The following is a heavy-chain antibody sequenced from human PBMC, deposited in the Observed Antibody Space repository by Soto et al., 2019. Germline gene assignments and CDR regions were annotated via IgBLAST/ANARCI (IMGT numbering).Heavy chain of an antibody. CDR3: ARMMAASGTAFDY. Sequence: EYLKVSLHASGYRFISSWIVCVLQMPGKGLEWMGIIYPGDSDTRYSPSFQGQVTISADKSTSTAYLQWSSLKASDTATYYWARMMAASGTAFDYWGQGALVTVSS. CDR2: IYPGDSDT. D-gene: IGHD6-13*01. V-gene: IGHV5-51*01. CDR1: GYRFISSW. J-gene: IGHJ4*02.